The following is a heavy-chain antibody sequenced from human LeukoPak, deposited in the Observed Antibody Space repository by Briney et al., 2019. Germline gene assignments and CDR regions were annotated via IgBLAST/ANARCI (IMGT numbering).Heavy chain of an antibody. Sequence: GASVKVSCKASGGTFSSYAISWVRQAPGQGLEWMGRIIPILGIANYAQKFQGRVTITADKSTSTAYMELSSLRSEDTAVYYCARDHGDPSAFFDYWGQGTLVTVSS. V-gene: IGHV1-69*04. J-gene: IGHJ4*02. CDR1: GGTFSSYA. D-gene: IGHD3-10*01. CDR3: ARDHGDPSAFFDY. CDR2: IIPILGIA.